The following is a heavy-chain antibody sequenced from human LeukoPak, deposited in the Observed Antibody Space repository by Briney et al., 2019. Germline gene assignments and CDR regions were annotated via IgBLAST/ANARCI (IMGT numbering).Heavy chain of an antibody. CDR1: GFTFSSYW. CDR3: ASAVDYYDSSGYYYDLDY. Sequence: PGGSLRLSCAASGFTFSSYWMHWVRQAPGKGLVWVSRINSDGSSTSYADSVKGRFTISRDNAKNTLYLQMNSLRAEDTAVYYCASAVDYYDSSGYYYDLDYWGQGTLVTVSS. V-gene: IGHV3-74*01. J-gene: IGHJ4*02. CDR2: INSDGSST. D-gene: IGHD3-22*01.